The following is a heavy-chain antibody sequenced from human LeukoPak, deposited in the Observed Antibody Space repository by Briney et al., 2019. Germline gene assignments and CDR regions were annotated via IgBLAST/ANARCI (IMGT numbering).Heavy chain of an antibody. D-gene: IGHD4-17*01. V-gene: IGHV1-69*05. CDR1: GGTFSSYA. CDR3: ARERVTTVNYYFDY. CDR2: IIPIFGTA. Sequence: GASVKVSCKAFGGTFSSYAISWVRQAPGQGLEWMGRIIPIFGTANYAQKFQGRVTITTDESTSTAYMELSSLRSEDTAVYYCARERVTTVNYYFDYWGQGTLVTVSS. J-gene: IGHJ4*02.